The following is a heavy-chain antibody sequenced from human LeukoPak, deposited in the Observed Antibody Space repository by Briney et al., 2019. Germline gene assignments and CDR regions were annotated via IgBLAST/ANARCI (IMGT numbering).Heavy chain of an antibody. CDR2: ISSSGSTI. CDR1: GFTFSSYS. Sequence: PGGSLRLSCAASGFTFSSYSMNWVRQAPGKGLEWVSYISSSGSTIHYADSVKGRFTISRDNAKNSLYLQMNSLRAEGTAVYYCARVASNCFDYWGQGTLVTVSS. J-gene: IGHJ4*02. V-gene: IGHV3-48*04. CDR3: ARVASNCFDY. D-gene: IGHD6-19*01.